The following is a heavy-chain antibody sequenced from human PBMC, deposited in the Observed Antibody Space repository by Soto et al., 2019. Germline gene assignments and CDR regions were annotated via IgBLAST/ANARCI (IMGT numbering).Heavy chain of an antibody. CDR1: GFTFSSYW. CDR2: INSDGSST. V-gene: IGHV3-74*01. Sequence: GRSLRLSCAASGFTFSSYWMHCVRQAPGKGLVWVSRINSDGSSTSYADSVKGRFTISRDNAKTTLYLQMNSLRAEDTAVYYCARDEGYLVTTYALYCYIMDVWGQGSTVTVAS. CDR3: ARDEGYLVTTYALYCYIMDV. J-gene: IGHJ6*02. D-gene: IGHD4-17*01.